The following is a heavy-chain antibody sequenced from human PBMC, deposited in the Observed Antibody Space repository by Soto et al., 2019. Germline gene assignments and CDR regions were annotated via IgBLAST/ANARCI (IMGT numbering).Heavy chain of an antibody. V-gene: IGHV1-2*02. Sequence: SVQVSFTASRYTFTGYYMHWVRQAPGQGLEWMGWINPNSGGTNYAQKFQGRVTMTRDTSISTAYMELSRLRSDDTAVYYCARAASHLDHLNWFDPWGQGTLVTVSS. CDR2: INPNSGGT. J-gene: IGHJ5*02. CDR3: ARAASHLDHLNWFDP. CDR1: RYTFTGYY.